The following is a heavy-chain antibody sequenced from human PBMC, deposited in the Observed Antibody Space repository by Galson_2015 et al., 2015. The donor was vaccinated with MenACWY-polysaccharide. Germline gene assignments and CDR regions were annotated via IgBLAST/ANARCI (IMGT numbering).Heavy chain of an antibody. V-gene: IGHV5-51*01. D-gene: IGHD1-20*01. CDR1: GYPFTNYR. CDR2: IFPRDSET. J-gene: IGHJ4*02. CDR3: ATRGPGNWNFEH. Sequence: QYGAEVKKPGESLKISCKGSGYPFTNYRIGWGRQMAGKGLEWMGIIFPRDSETRYSPTFQGKVTISADTSINTAYLQWSSLKASDSAMYYCATRGPGNWNFEHWGQGTLVTVSS.